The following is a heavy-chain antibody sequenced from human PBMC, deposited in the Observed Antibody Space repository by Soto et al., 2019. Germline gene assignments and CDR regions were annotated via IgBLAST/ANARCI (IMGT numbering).Heavy chain of an antibody. V-gene: IGHV3-13*05. CDR2: LGAADDP. J-gene: IGHJ6*02. Sequence: GGSLRLSCAASGFTLSAYDMHWVRQAEGKGLEWVSALGAADDPYYLVSVKGRFTISRENAKNSLYLQMNNLRAGDTAVYYCARAYSGRLPRRADYYYAMDVWGQGTTVTV. CDR3: ARAYSGRLPRRADYYYAMDV. D-gene: IGHD2-15*01. CDR1: GFTLSAYD.